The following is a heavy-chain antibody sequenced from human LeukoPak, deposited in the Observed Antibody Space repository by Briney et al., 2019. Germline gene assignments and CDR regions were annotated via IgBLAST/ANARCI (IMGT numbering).Heavy chain of an antibody. Sequence: GRSLRLSCAAYGFTFSSYGMHWVRRAPGKGLEWVAVISYDGSNKYYADSVKGRFIISRDNSKNTLYLQMNSLRAEDTAVYYCAKGQYYYDSSGYYSVPYYYYGMDVWGQGTTVTVSS. D-gene: IGHD3-22*01. CDR1: GFTFSSYG. CDR2: ISYDGSNK. CDR3: AKGQYYYDSSGYYSVPYYYYGMDV. J-gene: IGHJ6*02. V-gene: IGHV3-30*18.